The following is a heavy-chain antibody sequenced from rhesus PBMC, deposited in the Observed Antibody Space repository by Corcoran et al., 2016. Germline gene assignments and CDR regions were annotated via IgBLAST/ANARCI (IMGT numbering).Heavy chain of an antibody. Sequence: QLQLQESGPGLVKPSETLSLTCAVSGGSISGYYWSWSRQPPGKGLEWIGHIDGNIPGTNYNPYLKCRVTISKDTSKNQCSLKLSLVTAADTAVYYCARQGYWGDYAGYWGQGVLVTVSS. CDR3: ARQGYWGDYAGY. J-gene: IGHJ4*01. V-gene: IGHV4-81*01. D-gene: IGHD3-34*01. CDR1: GGSISGYY. CDR2: IDGNIPGT.